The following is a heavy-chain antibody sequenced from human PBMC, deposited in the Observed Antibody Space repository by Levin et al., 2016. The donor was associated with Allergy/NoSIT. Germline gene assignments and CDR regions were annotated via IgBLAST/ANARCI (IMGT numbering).Heavy chain of an antibody. J-gene: IGHJ5*02. V-gene: IGHV3-30*14. CDR3: ARGDGYLLPPVS. D-gene: IGHD3-16*01. Sequence: GGSLRLSCAATGFILSTYSMHWVRQAPGKGLEWVAGVRFDGDKAYYADSVKGRFTISRDNSKNTHYLQMNSLRADDTAVYYCARGDGYLLPPVSWGQGTLVTVSS. CDR2: VRFDGDKA. CDR1: GFILSTYS.